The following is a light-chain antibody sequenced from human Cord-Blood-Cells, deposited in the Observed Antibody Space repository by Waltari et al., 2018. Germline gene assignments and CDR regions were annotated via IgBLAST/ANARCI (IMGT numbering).Light chain of an antibody. CDR2: STN. J-gene: IGLJ3*02. CDR1: SGSVPTSYH. Sequence: QTVVTQEPSFSVSPGGTVTLTCGLSSGSVPTSYHPSWYQQTPGQAPRTLIYSTNHRSSGVPDRFSGSILGNKAALTITGAQADDESDYYCVLYMGSGISVFGGGTKLTVL. V-gene: IGLV8-61*01. CDR3: VLYMGSGISV.